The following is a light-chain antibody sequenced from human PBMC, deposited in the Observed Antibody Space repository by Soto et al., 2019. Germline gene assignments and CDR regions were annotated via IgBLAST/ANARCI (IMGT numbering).Light chain of an antibody. V-gene: IGLV3-21*02. Sequence: SSILTQPPSVSVAPGQTARITCGGNNIGSKSVHWYQQKPGQAPVLVVHDDSDRPSGIPERFSGSNSGNTATLTIRRVEAGNEADYYCQVWDSSSDHPGWVFGGGTKLTVL. CDR3: QVWDSSSDHPGWV. CDR2: DDS. CDR1: NIGSKS. J-gene: IGLJ3*02.